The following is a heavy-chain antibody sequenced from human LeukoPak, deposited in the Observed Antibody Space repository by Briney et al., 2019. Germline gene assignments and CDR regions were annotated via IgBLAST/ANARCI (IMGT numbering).Heavy chain of an antibody. D-gene: IGHD1-26*01. Sequence: PGESLKISCKGSGYSFTSYWIGWVRQMPGKGLEWMGIIYPGDSDTRYSPSFQGQVTISADKSISTAYLQWSSLKASDTAMYYCARLIQVGGSYFYFDYWGQGTLVTVSS. CDR1: GYSFTSYW. V-gene: IGHV5-51*01. CDR2: IYPGDSDT. J-gene: IGHJ4*02. CDR3: ARLIQVGGSYFYFDY.